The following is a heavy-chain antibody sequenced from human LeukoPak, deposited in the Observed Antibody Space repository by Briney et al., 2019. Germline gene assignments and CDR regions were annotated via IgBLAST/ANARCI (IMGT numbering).Heavy chain of an antibody. CDR1: GASITSYH. J-gene: IGHJ4*02. D-gene: IGHD2-2*03. CDR3: ARLDIHPDEVDY. Sequence: PSETLSLTCTVSGASITSYHWSWIRQPPGKGLEWIGDLFNSGGTSYNAFLKSRVTVSVDTSKKQVSLKVTSVTAADTAVYYCARLDIHPDEVDYWGQGTLVTVSS. V-gene: IGHV4-59*08. CDR2: LFNSGGT.